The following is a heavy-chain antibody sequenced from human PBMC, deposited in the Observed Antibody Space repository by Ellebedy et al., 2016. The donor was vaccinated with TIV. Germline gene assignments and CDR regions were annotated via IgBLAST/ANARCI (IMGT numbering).Heavy chain of an antibody. CDR1: GFTFSGYW. J-gene: IGHJ6*02. CDR2: IATDGSST. CDR3: VRDKQDYGGGYYFDGMDV. Sequence: GESLKISCAASGFTFSGYWMHWVRQPPGKGLVWVSRIATDGSSTTYADSVKGRFSISRDNAKNTLYLHMSSLRAEDTDVYYCVRDKQDYGGGYYFDGMDVWGQGTMVTISS. V-gene: IGHV3-74*01. D-gene: IGHD4-23*01.